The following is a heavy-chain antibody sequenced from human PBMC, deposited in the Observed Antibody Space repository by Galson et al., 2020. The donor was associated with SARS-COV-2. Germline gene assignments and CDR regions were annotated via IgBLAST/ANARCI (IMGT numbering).Heavy chain of an antibody. CDR3: ARDYYDSSGYSTKGMDV. V-gene: IGHV3-30*04. CDR1: GFTFSRYA. Sequence: GGSLRLSCAASGFTFSRYALHWVRQAPGKGLEWVAVISYDGRNKHYADSVKGRFTISRDNSKNTLYLQMNSLRPEDTAVYSCARDYYDSSGYSTKGMDVWCQGTTVTVSS. D-gene: IGHD3-22*01. CDR2: ISYDGRNK. J-gene: IGHJ6*02.